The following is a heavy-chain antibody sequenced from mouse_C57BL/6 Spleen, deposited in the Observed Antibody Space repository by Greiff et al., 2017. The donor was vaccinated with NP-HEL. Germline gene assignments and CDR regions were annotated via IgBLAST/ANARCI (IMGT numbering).Heavy chain of an antibody. CDR3: ARRILRALWDIDD. CDR1: GYSFTDHT. CDR2: IYPRDGST. Sequence: VQLQQSDAELVKPGASVKISCKVSGYSFTDHTIHWMKQRPDQGLEWIGYIYPRDGSTKYNEKFMGKATLTADKSSSTAYMQLNSLTAEDSAVYVCARRILRALWDIDDWGTGTTVTVSS. V-gene: IGHV1-78*01. J-gene: IGHJ1*03. D-gene: IGHD3-1*01.